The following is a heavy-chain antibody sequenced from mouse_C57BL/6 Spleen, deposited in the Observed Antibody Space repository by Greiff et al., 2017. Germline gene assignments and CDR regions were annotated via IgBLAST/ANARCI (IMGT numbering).Heavy chain of an antibody. Sequence: VQLQQSGAELVKPGASVKLSCKASGYTFTEYTIHWVKQRSGQGLEWIGWFYPGSGSIKYNEKFKDKATLTADKSSSTVYMELSRLTSEDSAVYFCARHEDRGQDYDGYFYWYFDVWGTGTTVTVSS. V-gene: IGHV1-62-2*01. CDR1: GYTFTEYT. CDR3: ARHEDRGQDYDGYFYWYFDV. D-gene: IGHD2-3*01. CDR2: FYPGSGSI. J-gene: IGHJ1*03.